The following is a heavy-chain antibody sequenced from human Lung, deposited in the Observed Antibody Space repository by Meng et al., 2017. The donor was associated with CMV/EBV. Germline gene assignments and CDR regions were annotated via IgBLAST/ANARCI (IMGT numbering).Heavy chain of an antibody. CDR2: ISGSGGST. CDR1: GLTTSSHP. J-gene: IGHJ5*02. CDR3: ASGEPVARKNWFDG. D-gene: IGHD6-19*01. Sequence: SCVASGLTTSSHPMSWVRQAPGRVLEWVSSISGSGGSTYSAVSVQGRFTISRDNSKNTLDLQMSALRDEDTALYYGASGEPVARKNWFDGLGQGXLVTVSS. V-gene: IGHV3-23*01.